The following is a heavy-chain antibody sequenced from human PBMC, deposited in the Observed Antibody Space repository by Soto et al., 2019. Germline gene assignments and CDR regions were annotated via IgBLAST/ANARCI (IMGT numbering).Heavy chain of an antibody. CDR2: IYYSGST. CDR3: AKLTGYHYQMVV. V-gene: IGHV4-59*01. CDR1: GDSISSYY. D-gene: IGHD1-7*01. Sequence: ETLSLTCTVSGDSISSYYWSWIRQPPGKGLEWIGYIYYSGSTNYNPSLKSRVTISVDTSKKEFSLKLSSVTAADTAVYYCAKLTGYHYQMVVWGQGTKVPVSS. J-gene: IGHJ6*02.